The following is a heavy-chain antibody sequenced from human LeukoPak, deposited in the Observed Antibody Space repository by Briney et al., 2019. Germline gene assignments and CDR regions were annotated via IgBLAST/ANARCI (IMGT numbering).Heavy chain of an antibody. Sequence: SETLSLTCTVSGGSISSYYWSWIRQPPGKGLEWIGYIYYSGSTNYNPSLKSRVTISVDTSKNQFSLKLSSVTAADTAVYYCARGSRFDYWGQGTLVTVSS. J-gene: IGHJ4*02. CDR1: GGSISSYY. CDR3: ARGSRFDY. V-gene: IGHV4-59*08. D-gene: IGHD3-10*01. CDR2: IYYSGST.